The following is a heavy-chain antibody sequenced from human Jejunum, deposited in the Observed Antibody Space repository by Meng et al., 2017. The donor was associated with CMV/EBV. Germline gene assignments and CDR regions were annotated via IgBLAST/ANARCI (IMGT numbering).Heavy chain of an antibody. CDR3: ARDQRQTYFYGADI. Sequence: VSGGSISGYCWSWIRQPPGQGLEWIGYIYSSGSTNYNPSLKSRVTMLVDPSKNQFSLKLSSVTAADTAVYYCARDQRQTYFYGADIWGQGTTVTVSS. J-gene: IGHJ6*02. CDR2: IYSSGST. V-gene: IGHV4-59*01. D-gene: IGHD6-25*01. CDR1: GGSISGYC.